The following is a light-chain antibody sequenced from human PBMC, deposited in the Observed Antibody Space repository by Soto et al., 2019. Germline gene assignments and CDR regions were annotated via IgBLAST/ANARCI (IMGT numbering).Light chain of an antibody. Sequence: DVVMTQSPLSLPVTLGQPASISCRSSQSLVYSDGNTYLNWFQQRPGQSPRRLLYKVSNRDSGVPDRFSGSGSGTDFTLKISRVEAEDVGVYYCMQATPWPRTFGQGTKVEIK. CDR1: QSLVYSDGNTY. CDR3: MQATPWPRT. V-gene: IGKV2-30*01. CDR2: KVS. J-gene: IGKJ1*01.